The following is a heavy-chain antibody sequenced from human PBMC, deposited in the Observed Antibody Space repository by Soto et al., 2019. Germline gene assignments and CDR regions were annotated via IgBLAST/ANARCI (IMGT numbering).Heavy chain of an antibody. D-gene: IGHD4-17*01. V-gene: IGHV4-34*01. CDR2: INHSGST. J-gene: IGHJ6*03. Sequence: SETLSLTCAVYGGSFSGYYWSWIRQPPGKGLEWIGEINHSGSTNYNPSLKSRVTISVDTSKNQFSLKLSSVTAADTAVYYCARGQLTTVTKNYYYMDVWGKGTTVTVSS. CDR1: GGSFSGYY. CDR3: ARGQLTTVTKNYYYMDV.